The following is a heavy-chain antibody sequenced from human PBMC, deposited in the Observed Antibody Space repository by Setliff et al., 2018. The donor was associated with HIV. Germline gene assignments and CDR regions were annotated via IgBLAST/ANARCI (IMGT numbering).Heavy chain of an antibody. D-gene: IGHD3-10*01. CDR2: IYYTGNN. CDR1: GGSISSSTYY. Sequence: PSETLSLTCTVSGGSISSSTYYWGWIRQPPGRGLEWIGNIYYTGNNNYSPSLKSRVTISVDTSKNQFSLKLSSVTAADTAVYHRARAGDYGSGSPFDRWGQGILVTVSS. V-gene: IGHV4-39*07. CDR3: ARAGDYGSGSPFDR. J-gene: IGHJ5*02.